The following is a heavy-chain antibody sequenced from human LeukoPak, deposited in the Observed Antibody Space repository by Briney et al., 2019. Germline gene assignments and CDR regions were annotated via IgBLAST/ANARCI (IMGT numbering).Heavy chain of an antibody. CDR2: ISHSGSSI. V-gene: IGHV3-23*01. J-gene: IGHJ4*02. CDR3: AMALDY. CDR1: GFSFRSYV. Sequence: GGSLRLSCAASGFSFRSYVMSWVRQAPGKGLEWVSGISHSGSSIYYADSVKGRFTISRDNSKNTLYPQMDRLRVEDTAVYYCAMALDYWGQGTLVTVSS.